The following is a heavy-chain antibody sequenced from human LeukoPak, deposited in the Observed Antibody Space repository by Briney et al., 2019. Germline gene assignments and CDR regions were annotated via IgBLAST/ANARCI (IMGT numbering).Heavy chain of an antibody. Sequence: GGSLRLSCAASGFTFTNYWMSWVRQAPGKGLEWVASIEKGGSEKDYVDSVKGRFTISRDNAKNSLYLQMNSLRAEDTAVYYCAKDPGAHYYGSGSYRRGSYFDYWGQGTLVTVSS. CDR2: IEKGGSEK. D-gene: IGHD3-10*01. J-gene: IGHJ4*02. CDR1: GFTFTNYW. CDR3: AKDPGAHYYGSGSYRRGSYFDY. V-gene: IGHV3-7*01.